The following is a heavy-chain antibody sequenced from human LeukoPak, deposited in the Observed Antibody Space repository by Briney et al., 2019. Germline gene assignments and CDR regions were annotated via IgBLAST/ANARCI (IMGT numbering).Heavy chain of an antibody. CDR1: GFTFDDYG. CDR3: ARVMYHDSGSYYPYFHH. Sequence: GGSLRLSCATSGFTFDDYGMSWVRQVPGKGLEWVSSINWNAGSTTYADSVKGRFTISRDNANNSLYLQMNSLRAEDTALYYCARVMYHDSGSYYPYFHHWGQGTPVTVSS. J-gene: IGHJ4*02. CDR2: INWNAGST. V-gene: IGHV3-20*04. D-gene: IGHD3-10*01.